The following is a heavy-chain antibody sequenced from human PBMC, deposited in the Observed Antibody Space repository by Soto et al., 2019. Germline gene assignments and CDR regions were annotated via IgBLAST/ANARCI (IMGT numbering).Heavy chain of an antibody. CDR1: GCTFTSYA. Sequence: ASVKVSCKASGCTFTSYAISWVRQAPGQGLEWMGWISAYNGNTNYAQKLQGRVTMTTDTSTSTAYMELRSLRSDDKAVYYCARGPNSSGWYDYWGQGTLVTVPS. CDR2: ISAYNGNT. V-gene: IGHV1-18*01. J-gene: IGHJ4*02. D-gene: IGHD6-19*01. CDR3: ARGPNSSGWYDY.